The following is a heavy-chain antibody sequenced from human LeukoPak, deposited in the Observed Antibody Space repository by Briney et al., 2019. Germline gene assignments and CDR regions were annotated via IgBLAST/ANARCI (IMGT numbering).Heavy chain of an antibody. D-gene: IGHD2-21*01. J-gene: IGHJ5*02. Sequence: SETLSLTCTVSGVSISSSSYYWSWIRQPAGKGLEWIGRIYTSGSTNYNPSLKSRVTMSVDTSKNQFSLKLSSVTAADTAVYYCARIVGLNWFDPWGQGTLVTVSS. CDR1: GVSISSSSYY. CDR2: IYTSGST. CDR3: ARIVGLNWFDP. V-gene: IGHV4-61*02.